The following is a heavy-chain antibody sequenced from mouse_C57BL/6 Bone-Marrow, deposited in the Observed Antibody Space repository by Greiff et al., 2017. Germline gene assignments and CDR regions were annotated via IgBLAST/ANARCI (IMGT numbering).Heavy chain of an antibody. CDR2: IYPGGGYT. CDR1: GYTFTNYW. V-gene: IGHV1-63*01. J-gene: IGHJ1*03. Sequence: VQLQQSGAELVRPGTSVKMSCKASGYTFTNYWIGWAKQRPGHGLEWIGDIYPGGGYTNYNEKFKGKATLTADKSSSTAYMQFSSLTSEDSAIYYCARYYGSSYWYFDVWGTGTTVTVSS. CDR3: ARYYGSSYWYFDV. D-gene: IGHD1-1*01.